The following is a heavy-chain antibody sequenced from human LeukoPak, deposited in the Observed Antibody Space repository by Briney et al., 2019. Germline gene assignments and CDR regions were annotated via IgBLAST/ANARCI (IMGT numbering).Heavy chain of an antibody. Sequence: ASVKVSCKASGYTFTSYDINWVRQATGQGLEWMGWINPNSGGTNYAQKFQGWVTMTRDTSISTAYMELSRLRSDDTAVYYCARGPSGYLDAFDIWGQGTMVTVSS. V-gene: IGHV1-2*04. CDR2: INPNSGGT. J-gene: IGHJ3*02. CDR1: GYTFTSYD. D-gene: IGHD5-12*01. CDR3: ARGPSGYLDAFDI.